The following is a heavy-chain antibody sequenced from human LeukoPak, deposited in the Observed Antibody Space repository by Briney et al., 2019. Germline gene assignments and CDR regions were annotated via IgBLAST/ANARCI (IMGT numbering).Heavy chain of an antibody. CDR3: ASIAAAGTLYYYYYYMDV. Sequence: PSETLSLTCAVYGGSFSGYYWSWIRQPPGKGLEGIGEINHSGSTNYNPSLTSRVTISVDTSKNQFSLKLSSVTAADTAVYYCASIAAAGTLYYYYYYMDVWGKGTTVTVSS. CDR1: GGSFSGYY. J-gene: IGHJ6*03. V-gene: IGHV4-34*01. D-gene: IGHD6-13*01. CDR2: INHSGST.